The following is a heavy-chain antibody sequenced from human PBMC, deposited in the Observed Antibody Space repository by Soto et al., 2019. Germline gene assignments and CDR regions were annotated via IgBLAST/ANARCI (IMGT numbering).Heavy chain of an antibody. J-gene: IGHJ4*02. D-gene: IGHD2-2*01. CDR1: GGSTSSFY. Sequence: NPSETLSLTCTVSGGSTSSFYWSWIRQPPGKGLEWIGYIYYSGTTNYNPSLKSRVTISVDTSKNQFSLKLSSVTAADTAVYYCARSGCTSSNCYGPPDYWGQGTLVTVSS. V-gene: IGHV4-59*08. CDR3: ARSGCTSSNCYGPPDY. CDR2: IYYSGTT.